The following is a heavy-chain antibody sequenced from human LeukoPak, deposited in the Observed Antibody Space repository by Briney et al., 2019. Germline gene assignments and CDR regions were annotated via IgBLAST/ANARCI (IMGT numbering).Heavy chain of an antibody. CDR2: IKQDGSEK. CDR3: ASGTSMAAAYDAFDI. J-gene: IGHJ3*02. CDR1: GFTFSSYW. D-gene: IGHD6-13*01. Sequence: GGSLRLSCAASGFTFSSYWMSWVRQAPGKGLEWVANIKQDGSEKYYVDSVKGRFTISRDNAKNSLYLQMNSLRADDTAVYYCASGTSMAAAYDAFDIWGQGTMVTVSS. V-gene: IGHV3-7*01.